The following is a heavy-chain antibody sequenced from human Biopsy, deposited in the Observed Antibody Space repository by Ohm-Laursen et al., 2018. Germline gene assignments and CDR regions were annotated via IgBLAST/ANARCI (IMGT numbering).Heavy chain of an antibody. D-gene: IGHD4-23*01. CDR1: GGSFSSYY. Sequence: TLSLTCGVSGGSFSSYYWSWIRQPPGKGLEWIGEINHSGSTNYNPPLKSRVTISVDTSKNQFSLRLSSVTAADTAVYYCPRGGGIPHGNNWFDPWGQGTLVTASS. CDR2: INHSGST. CDR3: PRGGGIPHGNNWFDP. J-gene: IGHJ5*02. V-gene: IGHV4-34*01.